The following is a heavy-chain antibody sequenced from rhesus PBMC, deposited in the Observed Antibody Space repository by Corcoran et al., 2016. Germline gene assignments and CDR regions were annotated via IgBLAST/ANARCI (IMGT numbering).Heavy chain of an antibody. J-gene: IGHJ6*01. CDR1: GGSVSSSDW. CDR2: ISGGSDTT. D-gene: IGHD6-19*01. CDR3: AREGFRSRSQSYGLDS. V-gene: IGHV4-65*01. Sequence: QVQLQESGPGLLKPSETLSLTCAVSGGSVSSSDWWSWLRQPPGKGLEWMGLISGGSDTTHNNPSLKSRGTISTDTSKNQLSLKLSSVTAADTAVDYCAREGFRSRSQSYGLDSWGQGVVVIVSS.